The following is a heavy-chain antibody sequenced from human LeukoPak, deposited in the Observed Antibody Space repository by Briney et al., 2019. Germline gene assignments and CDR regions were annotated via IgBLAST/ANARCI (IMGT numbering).Heavy chain of an antibody. CDR1: GFTFSSYG. J-gene: IGHJ1*01. CDR2: IWYDGSNK. CDR3: ARVPSSGLGYFQH. V-gene: IGHV3-33*01. D-gene: IGHD3-22*01. Sequence: GGSLRLSCAASGFTFSSYGMHWVRQAPGKGLEWVAVIWYDGSNKYYADSVKGRFTISRDNSKNTLYLQMNSLRAEDTAVYYCARVPSSGLGYFQHWGQGTLVTVSS.